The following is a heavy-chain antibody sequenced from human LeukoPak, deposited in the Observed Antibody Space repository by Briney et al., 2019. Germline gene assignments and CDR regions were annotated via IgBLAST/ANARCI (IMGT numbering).Heavy chain of an antibody. CDR3: ARSYCSGGSCYYGMDV. Sequence: SETLSLTCTVSGGSISSYYWSWIRQPPGKGLEWIGYIYYSGSTNYNPSLKSRVTISVDTSKNQFSLKLSSVTAADTAVYYCARSYCSGGSCYYGMDVWGQGTTVTVSS. J-gene: IGHJ6*02. CDR2: IYYSGST. V-gene: IGHV4-59*01. CDR1: GGSISSYY. D-gene: IGHD2-15*01.